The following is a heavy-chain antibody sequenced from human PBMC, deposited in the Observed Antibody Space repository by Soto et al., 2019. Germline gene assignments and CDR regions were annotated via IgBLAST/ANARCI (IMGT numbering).Heavy chain of an antibody. CDR1: GGTFSSYA. Sequence: QVQLVQSGAEVKKPGSSVKVSCKASGGTFSSYAISLVRQAPGQGLEWMGGIIPIFGTANYAQKFQGRVTIPADESTSKAYIELSSLRAEDTAVYYCGGGDYGYYYYGMDVWGQGTTVTVS. CDR2: IIPIFGTA. V-gene: IGHV1-69*01. D-gene: IGHD4-17*01. CDR3: GGGDYGYYYYGMDV. J-gene: IGHJ6*02.